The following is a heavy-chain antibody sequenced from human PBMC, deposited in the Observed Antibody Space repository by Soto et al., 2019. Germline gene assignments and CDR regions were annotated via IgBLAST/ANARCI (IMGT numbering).Heavy chain of an antibody. CDR2: ISAYNDNT. V-gene: IGHV1-18*04. Sequence: GASVKVSCKASGYTLTSYGISWVRQAPGQGLEWMGWISAYNDNTKYAQKLQGRVTMTTDTSTSTAYMELSRLRSDDTAVYYCARFWSSSGALDYWGQGTLVTVSS. J-gene: IGHJ4*02. D-gene: IGHD6-6*01. CDR1: GYTLTSYG. CDR3: ARFWSSSGALDY.